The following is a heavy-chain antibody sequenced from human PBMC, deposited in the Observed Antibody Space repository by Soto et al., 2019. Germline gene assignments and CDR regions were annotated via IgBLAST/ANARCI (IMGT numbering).Heavy chain of an antibody. D-gene: IGHD4-17*01. V-gene: IGHV3-23*01. CDR3: AKEGTTVTTCYDY. CDR2: VSGSGGST. Sequence: EVQLLESGGGLVQPGGSLRLSCAASGFTFSSYPMSWVRQAPGKGLEWVSAVSGSGGSTKYADSVKGRFTVSRDNSKNTLYLQMNSLRAEDTAVYYCAKEGTTVTTCYDYWGQGTLVTVTS. J-gene: IGHJ4*02. CDR1: GFTFSSYP.